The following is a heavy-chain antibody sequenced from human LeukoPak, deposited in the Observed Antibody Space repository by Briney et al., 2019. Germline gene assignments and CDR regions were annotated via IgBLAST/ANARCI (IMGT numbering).Heavy chain of an antibody. CDR1: GYSISYGYY. D-gene: IGHD2-15*01. CDR3: ARLPHCSDSMRCYVGGHHMDV. V-gene: IGHV4-38-2*02. Sequence: SETLSLTCTVAGYSISYGYYWGWIRQPPGKGLECTGSIDHSGSTSYNPSLKSRVTISVDTSKNRFSLKVNSVTAADTAVYYCARLPHCSDSMRCYVGGHHMDVWGKGTTVAVSS. J-gene: IGHJ6*03. CDR2: IDHSGST.